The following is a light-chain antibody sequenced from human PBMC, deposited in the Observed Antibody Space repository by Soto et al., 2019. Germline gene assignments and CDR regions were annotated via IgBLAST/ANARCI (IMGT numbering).Light chain of an antibody. CDR3: QQYNSYSS. Sequence: DIQMTQSPSTLSASVGDRVTITCRASQSISSWLAWYQQKPGKAPKPLIHDASSLESGVPSRFSGSGSGTEFTLTISSLQPDDFATYYCQQYNSYSSFGPGTKVDIK. V-gene: IGKV1-5*01. J-gene: IGKJ3*01. CDR2: DAS. CDR1: QSISSW.